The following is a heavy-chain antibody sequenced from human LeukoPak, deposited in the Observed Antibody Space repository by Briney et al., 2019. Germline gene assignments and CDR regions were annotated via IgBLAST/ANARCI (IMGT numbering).Heavy chain of an antibody. CDR2: IRYDGSNK. CDR3: ATSSIAASYYFDY. V-gene: IGHV3-30*02. J-gene: IGHJ4*02. CDR1: GFTFSSYG. D-gene: IGHD6-6*01. Sequence: PGGSLRLSCAASGFTFSSYGMHWVRQAPGKGLEWVAFIRYDGSNKYYADSVKGRFTISRDNSKNTLYLQMNSLRAEDTAVYYCATSSIAASYYFDYWGQGTLVTVSS.